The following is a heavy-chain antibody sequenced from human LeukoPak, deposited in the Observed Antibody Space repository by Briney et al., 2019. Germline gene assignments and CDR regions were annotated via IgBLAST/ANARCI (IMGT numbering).Heavy chain of an antibody. V-gene: IGHV3-11*05. D-gene: IGHD3-10*01. CDR2: ISIGSSYT. CDR3: AGAGLDGSGINYFDY. J-gene: IGHJ4*02. CDR1: GFTFSDYY. Sequence: PGGSLRLSCAASGFTFSDYYMSWIRQAPGKGLEWVSYISIGSSYTNYADSVKGRFTISRDNAKKSLYLQMNGLRAEDTAVYYCAGAGLDGSGINYFDYWGQGTLVTVSS.